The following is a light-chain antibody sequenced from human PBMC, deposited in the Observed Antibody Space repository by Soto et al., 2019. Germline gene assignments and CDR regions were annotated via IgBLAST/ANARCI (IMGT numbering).Light chain of an antibody. Sequence: EIVLTQSPATVSLSPGERATLSCRASQSVGSNLAWYQQKPGQAPRLLIYAASTRATGIPARFSGSGSGTEFTLTISSLQSEDFAVYYCQQYNDWPWTFGQGTKVDIK. V-gene: IGKV3-15*01. CDR2: AAS. CDR1: QSVGSN. J-gene: IGKJ1*01. CDR3: QQYNDWPWT.